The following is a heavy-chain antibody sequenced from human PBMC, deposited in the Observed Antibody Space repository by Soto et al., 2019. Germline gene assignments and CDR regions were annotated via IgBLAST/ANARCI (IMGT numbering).Heavy chain of an antibody. D-gene: IGHD5-12*01. Sequence: TFSDYEMNWVRQAPGKGLEWVAHITSGGNTMYADSVEGRFTISRDDADNSLYLQMNNLRGEDTALYHCTKEKSVMYSGYDAFDVWGRGTMVTVS. CDR2: ITSGGNT. J-gene: IGHJ3*01. CDR3: TKEKSVMYSGYDAFDV. V-gene: IGHV3-48*03. CDR1: TFSDYE.